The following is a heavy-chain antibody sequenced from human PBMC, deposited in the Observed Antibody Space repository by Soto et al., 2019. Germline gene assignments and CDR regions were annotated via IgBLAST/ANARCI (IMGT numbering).Heavy chain of an antibody. J-gene: IGHJ4*02. CDR2: INSEGSST. V-gene: IGHV3-74*01. CDR1: GFTFSSYW. Sequence: GGSLRLSCAASGFTFSSYWMHWVRQAPGKGLLWDSQINSEGSSTSYTDSVKGRSTISRDIANNTLYQQKNSLRAAETAVYYCARARIAVAGYAYWGRGTLVIFSS. D-gene: IGHD6-19*01. CDR3: ARARIAVAGYAY.